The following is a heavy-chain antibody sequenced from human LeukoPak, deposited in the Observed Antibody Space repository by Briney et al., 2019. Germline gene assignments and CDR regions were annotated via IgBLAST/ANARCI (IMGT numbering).Heavy chain of an antibody. Sequence: GGSLRLSCAASGFTFSSYWMHWVRQAPGKGLVWVSRINSDGSSTSYADSVKGRFTISRDNAKNTLYLQMNSLRAEDTAVYYCARDLSDYGDAYYYGMDVWGQGTTVSVSS. CDR3: ARDLSDYGDAYYYGMDV. V-gene: IGHV3-74*01. D-gene: IGHD4-17*01. CDR2: INSDGSST. CDR1: GFTFSSYW. J-gene: IGHJ6*02.